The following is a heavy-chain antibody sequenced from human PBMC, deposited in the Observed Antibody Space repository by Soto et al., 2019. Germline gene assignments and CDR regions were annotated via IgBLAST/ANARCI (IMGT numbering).Heavy chain of an antibody. D-gene: IGHD1-1*01. V-gene: IGHV1-69*12. CDR3: ARDKDREQLGGNYYYALDV. J-gene: IGHJ6*02. Sequence: QVQLVQSGAEVKKPGSSVKVSCKASGDTFSSFAFSWVRQAPGQGLEWIGGIIPIFRTPHYAQKFQGRVTITADEFTSTAYMDLSSLRSEDTAVYYCARDKDREQLGGNYYYALDVWGQGTTVIVSS. CDR2: IIPIFRTP. CDR1: GDTFSSFA.